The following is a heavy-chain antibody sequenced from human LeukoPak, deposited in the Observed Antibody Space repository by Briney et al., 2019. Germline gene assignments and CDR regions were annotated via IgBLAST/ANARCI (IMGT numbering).Heavy chain of an antibody. D-gene: IGHD4-17*01. CDR3: ARHVYGEGMVV. CDR2: IHFSEGT. J-gene: IGHJ6*04. CDR1: GGSLNGYY. Sequence: SETLSLTCTVSGGSLNGYYWGWIRQPPGKGLECIGYIHFSEGTAHSASLKSRLTISLDTSKNQFSLTLSSVTAADTAVYYCARHVYGEGMVVWGKGTTVTVSS. V-gene: IGHV4-59*08.